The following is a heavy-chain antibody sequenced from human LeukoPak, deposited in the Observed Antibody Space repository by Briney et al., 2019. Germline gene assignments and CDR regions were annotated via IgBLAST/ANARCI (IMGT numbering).Heavy chain of an antibody. CDR3: ARAESGDDYDSSGYYSLSLDY. CDR1: GGTFSSYA. V-gene: IGHV1-69*05. Sequence: SVKVSCKAAGGTFSSYAISWVRQAPGQGLEWMGGIIPIFGTANYAQKFQGRVTITTDESTSTAYMELSSLRSEDTAVYYCARAESGDDYDSSGYYSLSLDYWGQGTLVTVSS. D-gene: IGHD3-22*01. J-gene: IGHJ4*02. CDR2: IIPIFGTA.